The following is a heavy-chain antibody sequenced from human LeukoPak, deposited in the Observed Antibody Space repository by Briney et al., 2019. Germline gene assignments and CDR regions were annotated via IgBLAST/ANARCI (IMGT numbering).Heavy chain of an antibody. CDR2: IYYSGST. D-gene: IGHD4-23*01. CDR1: GGSISSSSYY. J-gene: IGHJ5*02. V-gene: IGHV4-39*07. CDR3: ARNYGGKGGFDP. Sequence: SETLSLTCTVSGGSISSSSYYWGWIRQPPGEGLEWIGSIYYSGSTYYNPSLKSRVTISVDTSKNQFSLKLSSVTAADTAVYYCARNYGGKGGFDPWGQGTLVTVSS.